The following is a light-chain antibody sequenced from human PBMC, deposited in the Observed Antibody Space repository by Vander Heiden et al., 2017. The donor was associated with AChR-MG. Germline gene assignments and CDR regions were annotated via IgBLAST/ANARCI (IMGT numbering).Light chain of an antibody. V-gene: IGKV1-39*01. Sequence: DIQMTQSPSSLSASVGDRVTITCRTSQSISSSLNWYQQKPGKAPKLLIYTASSLQSGVPSRFSGSGSGTDFTLTISSLQPEDFATYYCQQSYTNPTWTFGQETKVEIK. CDR3: QQSYTNPTWT. CDR2: TAS. J-gene: IGKJ1*01. CDR1: QSISSS.